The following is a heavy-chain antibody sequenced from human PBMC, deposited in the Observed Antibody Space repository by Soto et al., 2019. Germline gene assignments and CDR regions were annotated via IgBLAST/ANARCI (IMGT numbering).Heavy chain of an antibody. CDR1: GYTFTSYG. J-gene: IGHJ4*02. CDR2: ISAYNGNT. V-gene: IGHV1-18*01. Sequence: QVQLVQSGAEVKKPGASVKVSCKASGYTFTSYGISWVRQAPGQGLEWMGWISAYNGNTNYAQKLQGRVTMTTDTSTSTAYMELRSLRSDDTAVYSCARSIFGVVRGPRLIDYGGQGTLVTVSS. D-gene: IGHD3-3*01. CDR3: ARSIFGVVRGPRLIDY.